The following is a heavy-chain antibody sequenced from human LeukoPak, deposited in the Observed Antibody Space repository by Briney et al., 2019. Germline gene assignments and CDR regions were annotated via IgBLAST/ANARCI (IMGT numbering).Heavy chain of an antibody. CDR1: GGSISSGGYY. V-gene: IGHV4-61*08. D-gene: IGHD4-17*01. CDR3: ARDHAVLYGDYEERYFDY. J-gene: IGHJ4*02. Sequence: PSQTLSLTCTVSGGSISSGGYYWNWIRQPPGKGLEWIGYIYYSGSTNYNPSLKSRVTISVDTSKNQFSLKLSSVTAADTAVYYCARDHAVLYGDYEERYFDYWGQGTLVTVSS. CDR2: IYYSGST.